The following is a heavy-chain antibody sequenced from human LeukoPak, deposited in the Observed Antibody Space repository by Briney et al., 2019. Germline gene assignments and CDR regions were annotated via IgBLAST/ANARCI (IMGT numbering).Heavy chain of an antibody. Sequence: ASVKVSCKASGYTFTSYAMHWVRQAPGQRLEWMGWINAGNGNTKYSQKCQGRVTITRETSASTAYMELSSLRSEDTAVYYCARSPIGYCSSTSCPYYFDYWGQGTLVTVSS. CDR1: GYTFTSYA. CDR2: INAGNGNT. V-gene: IGHV1-3*01. D-gene: IGHD2-2*01. J-gene: IGHJ4*02. CDR3: ARSPIGYCSSTSCPYYFDY.